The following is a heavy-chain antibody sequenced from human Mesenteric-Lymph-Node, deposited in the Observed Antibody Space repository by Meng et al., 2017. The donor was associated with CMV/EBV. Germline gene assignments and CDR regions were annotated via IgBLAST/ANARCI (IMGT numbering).Heavy chain of an antibody. D-gene: IGHD3-3*01. V-gene: IGHV3-30*02. CDR2: IRYDGSNK. Sequence: GESLKISCAASGFTFSSYGMHWVRQAPGKGLEWVAFIRYDGSNKYYADSVKGRFTISRDNSKNTLYLQMNSLRAEDTAVYYCARAGHYDFWSGYFKNWFDPWGQGTLVTVSS. J-gene: IGHJ5*02. CDR3: ARAGHYDFWSGYFKNWFDP. CDR1: GFTFSSYG.